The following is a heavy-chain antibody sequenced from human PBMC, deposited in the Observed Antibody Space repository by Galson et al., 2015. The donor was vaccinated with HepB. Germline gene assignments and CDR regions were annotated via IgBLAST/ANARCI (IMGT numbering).Heavy chain of an antibody. CDR3: ARDSGYFTVVNDWYFDL. D-gene: IGHD4-23*01. CDR2: ISYDGSNK. Sequence: SLRLSCAASGFTFSSYAMHWVRQAPGKGLEWVAVISYDGSNKYYADSVKGRFTISRDNSKNTLYLQMNSLRAEDTAVYYCARDSGYFTVVNDWYFDLWGRGTLVTVSS. V-gene: IGHV3-30*04. CDR1: GFTFSSYA. J-gene: IGHJ2*01.